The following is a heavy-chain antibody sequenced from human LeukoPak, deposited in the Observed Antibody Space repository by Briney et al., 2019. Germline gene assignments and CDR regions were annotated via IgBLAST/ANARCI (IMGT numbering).Heavy chain of an antibody. J-gene: IGHJ6*01. CDR1: GYTFSDYS. CDR2: MNPNSGGT. Sequence: ASVKVSCKASGYTFSDYSLHWVRQAPRQGLEWMGWMNPNSGGTNYARKFQGRDAMTTDTSISTAYMELSRLRYGGTAVYYCARRDCRSTLCYNANYGLDVWGQGTTVTGSS. D-gene: IGHD2-2*02. V-gene: IGHV1-2*02. CDR3: ARRDCRSTLCYNANYGLDV.